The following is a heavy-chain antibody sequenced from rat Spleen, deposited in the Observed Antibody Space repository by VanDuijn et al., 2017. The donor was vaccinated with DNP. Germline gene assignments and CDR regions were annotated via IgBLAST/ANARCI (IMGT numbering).Heavy chain of an antibody. CDR2: IGSPAYAP. J-gene: IGHJ2*01. D-gene: IGHD4-3*01. CDR1: GFTFSAFY. CDR3: VRWNSGHFDY. V-gene: IGHV5-22*01. Sequence: EVHLVESGGGLVQPGRSLKLSCAVSGFTFSAFYMAWVRQAPAKGLEWVAYIGSPAYAPYYTDSVKGRFTISRDNAKSTLYLQMNSLRSEDMATYYCVRWNSGHFDYWGQGVMVTVSS.